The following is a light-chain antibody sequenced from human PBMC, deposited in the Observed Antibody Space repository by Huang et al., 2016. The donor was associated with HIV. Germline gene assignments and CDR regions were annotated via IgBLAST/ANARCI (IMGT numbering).Light chain of an antibody. CDR2: ATS. V-gene: IGKV1-NL1*01. Sequence: DIQMTQSPSSLSASVRDRVTTTCRASQGITKSLVWYQHKPGKAPTLLLCATSRLERGVPSRFSGSGAGTDITLTISSLQPEDFATYYCQQYYNTPYTFGQGTKLEIK. J-gene: IGKJ2*01. CDR1: QGITKS. CDR3: QQYYNTPYT.